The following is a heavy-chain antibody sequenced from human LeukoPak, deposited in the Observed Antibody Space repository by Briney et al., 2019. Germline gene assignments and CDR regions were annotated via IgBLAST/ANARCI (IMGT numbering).Heavy chain of an antibody. V-gene: IGHV4-38-2*02. CDR2: IYHSGST. Sequence: SETLSLTCTVSGYSISSGYYWGWIRQPPGKGLEWIGSIYHSGSTYYNPSLKSRVTISVDTSKNQFSLKLSSVTAADTAVYYCARRPRAGWFDPWGQGTLVTVSS. CDR1: GYSISSGYY. J-gene: IGHJ5*02. CDR3: ARRPRAGWFDP.